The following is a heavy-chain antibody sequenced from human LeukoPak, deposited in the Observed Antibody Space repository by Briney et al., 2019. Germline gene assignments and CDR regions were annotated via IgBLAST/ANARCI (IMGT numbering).Heavy chain of an antibody. CDR3: AKDLAYYYDSSGYSDGGLDY. V-gene: IGHV3-33*06. CDR1: GFTFSSYG. D-gene: IGHD3-22*01. Sequence: PGGSLRLSCAASGFTFSSYGMHWVRQAPGKGLEWVAVIWYDGSNKYYADTVKGRFTISRDNSKNTLYLQMNSLRAEDTAVYYCAKDLAYYYDSSGYSDGGLDYWGQGTLVTVSS. CDR2: IWYDGSNK. J-gene: IGHJ4*02.